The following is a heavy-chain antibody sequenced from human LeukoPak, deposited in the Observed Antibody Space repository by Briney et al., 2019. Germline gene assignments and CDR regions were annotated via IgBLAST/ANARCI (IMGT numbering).Heavy chain of an antibody. V-gene: IGHV1-18*01. CDR2: ISAYNGNT. Sequence: ASVKVSCKASGYTFTSYGINWVRQAPGQGLEWMGWISAYNGNTNYTQKLQGRVTMTTDTSTSTAYMELSSLRSEDTAVYYCARGNIVVVPAAIPPSAEYFQHWGQGTLVTVSS. D-gene: IGHD2-2*01. J-gene: IGHJ1*01. CDR1: GYTFTSYG. CDR3: ARGNIVVVPAAIPPSAEYFQH.